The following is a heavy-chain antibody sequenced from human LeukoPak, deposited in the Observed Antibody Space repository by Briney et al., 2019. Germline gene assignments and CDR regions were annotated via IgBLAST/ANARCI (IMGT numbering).Heavy chain of an antibody. J-gene: IGHJ4*02. CDR3: ARHHGHQFSDSWYLRGSFDY. Sequence: SSETLSLTCAVYGASISALYWGWIRQSPGKGLEWIGYTYYSGRPTYNPSLKSRVTILLDTSKNQFSLRVNSVTAADTAIYYCARHHGHQFSDSWYLRGSFDYWGRGILVAVSS. CDR1: GASISALY. CDR2: TYYSGRP. D-gene: IGHD6-13*01. V-gene: IGHV4-59*08.